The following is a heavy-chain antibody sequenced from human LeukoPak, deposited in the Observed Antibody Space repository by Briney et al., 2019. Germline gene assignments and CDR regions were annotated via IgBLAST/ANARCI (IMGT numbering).Heavy chain of an antibody. CDR1: GFTFSGYW. CDR2: INTDGSST. J-gene: IGHJ5*02. D-gene: IGHD3-22*01. CDR3: ARQSYDSSGYFNWFDP. Sequence: SGGSLRLSCAASGFTFSGYWMHWVRQAPGKGLVWVSRINTDGSSTSYADSVKGRFTISRDNAKNTLYLQMNSLRAEDTAVYYCARQSYDSSGYFNWFDPWGQGTLVTVSS. V-gene: IGHV3-74*01.